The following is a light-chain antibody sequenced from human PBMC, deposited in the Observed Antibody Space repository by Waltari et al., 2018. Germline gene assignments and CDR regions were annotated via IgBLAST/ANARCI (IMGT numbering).Light chain of an antibody. CDR1: QGIDNF. CDR2: GAF. CDR3: QRYDSVPRT. Sequence: QMTQSPSSLSASVGDRVTITYRASQGIDNFLAWYQQKPGKAPRLLIYGAFTFQSGAPTRFSGSMSGTDFTLTISDLQPDDVATYYCQRYDSVPRTFGQGTKVEI. V-gene: IGKV1-27*01. J-gene: IGKJ1*01.